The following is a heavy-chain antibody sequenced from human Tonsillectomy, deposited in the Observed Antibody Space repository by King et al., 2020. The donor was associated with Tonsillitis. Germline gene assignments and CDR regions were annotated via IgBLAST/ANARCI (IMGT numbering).Heavy chain of an antibody. J-gene: IGHJ4*02. CDR1: GGSISSYY. V-gene: IGHV4-59*01. CDR2: NYYSGST. Sequence: VQLQESGPGLVKPSETLSLTCTVSGGSISSYYWGWIRQPPGKGLELIGFNYYSGSTIYNPSLKRLVTISVETSKNQCSLKLSSVTAADTAVYYCARFRYSNYDYWGQGTLVTVSS. D-gene: IGHD4-11*01. CDR3: ARFRYSNYDY.